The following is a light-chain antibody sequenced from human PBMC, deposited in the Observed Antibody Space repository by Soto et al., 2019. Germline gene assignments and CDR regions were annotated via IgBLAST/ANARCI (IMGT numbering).Light chain of an antibody. CDR2: SAS. CDR3: LQHSDDPYT. J-gene: IGKJ2*01. V-gene: IGKV1-17*01. Sequence: DIQMTQSPSSLSASVGDRVTITCRASQGIRDALGWYQQKPGKVPKRLIYSASSLQSGVPSRFSGSGSETEFTLTISSLQPEDFATYSCLQHSDDPYTFGRGTKVDIK. CDR1: QGIRDA.